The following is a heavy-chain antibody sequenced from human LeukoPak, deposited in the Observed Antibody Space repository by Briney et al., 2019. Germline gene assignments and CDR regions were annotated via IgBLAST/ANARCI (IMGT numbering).Heavy chain of an antibody. CDR2: INPNSGGT. Sequence: ASVTVSCKASGYMLTGYYMHWVRQAPGQGLEWMGWINPNSGGTNYPQKLQGRVTNTRHTSISTAYIDLNRLRTSDTAVYSCARVVAVTGTPVYYMDVWGKGTTVTVSS. V-gene: IGHV1-2*02. CDR1: GYMLTGYY. CDR3: ARVVAVTGTPVYYMDV. D-gene: IGHD6-19*01. J-gene: IGHJ6*03.